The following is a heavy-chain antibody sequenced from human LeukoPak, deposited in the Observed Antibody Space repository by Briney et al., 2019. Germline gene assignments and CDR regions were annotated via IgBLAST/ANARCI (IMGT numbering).Heavy chain of an antibody. V-gene: IGHV1-2*02. Sequence: ASVKVSCKASGYTFTGYYMHWVRQAPGQGLEWMGWINPNSGGTNYAQKFQGRVTMTRDTSISTAYMELSRLRSDDTAVYYCAREPSNYYGSGSYRLRTNWFDPWGQGTLVTVSS. CDR2: INPNSGGT. CDR3: AREPSNYYGSGSYRLRTNWFDP. CDR1: GYTFTGYY. J-gene: IGHJ5*02. D-gene: IGHD3-10*01.